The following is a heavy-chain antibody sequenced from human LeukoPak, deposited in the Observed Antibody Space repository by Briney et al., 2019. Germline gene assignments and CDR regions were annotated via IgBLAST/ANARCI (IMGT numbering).Heavy chain of an antibody. CDR2: IYYSGST. CDR1: GGSISSYY. CDR3: ARGKLESGWADY. V-gene: IGHV4-59*01. Sequence: PSETLSLTCTVSGGSISSYYWSWIRQPPGKGLEWIGYIYYSGSTNYNPSLKSRVTISVDTSKNQFSLKLSSVTAADTAVYNCARGKLESGWADYWGQGTLVTVSS. J-gene: IGHJ4*02. D-gene: IGHD1-1*01.